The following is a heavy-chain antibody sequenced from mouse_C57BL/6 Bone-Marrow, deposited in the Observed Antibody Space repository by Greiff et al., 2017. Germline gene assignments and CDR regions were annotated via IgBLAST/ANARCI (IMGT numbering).Heavy chain of an antibody. D-gene: IGHD1-1*01. Sequence: VQLQQSGAELVRPGASVKLSCTASGFNIKDDYMNWVKQRPEQGLEWIGWIDPENGDTEYASKFQGKATITADTSSNTAYLQLSSLTSEDAAVYYCTTGSVDYWGQGTTLTVSS. CDR3: TTGSVDY. CDR1: GFNIKDDY. J-gene: IGHJ2*01. V-gene: IGHV14-4*01. CDR2: IDPENGDT.